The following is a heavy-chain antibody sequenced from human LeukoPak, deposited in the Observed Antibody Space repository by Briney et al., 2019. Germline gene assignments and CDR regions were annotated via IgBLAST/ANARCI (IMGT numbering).Heavy chain of an antibody. CDR1: GYPFTNYW. CDR3: ARQAADFDY. CDR2: IYPGDSDA. D-gene: IGHD6-13*01. J-gene: IGHJ4*02. V-gene: IGHV5-51*01. Sequence: GESLKISCKGSGYPFTNYWIGWVRQMPGKGLEWMGIIYPGDSDARYSPSFQGQVTISADKSISTAFLQWSSLKASDTAMYYCARQAADFDYWGQGTLVTVSS.